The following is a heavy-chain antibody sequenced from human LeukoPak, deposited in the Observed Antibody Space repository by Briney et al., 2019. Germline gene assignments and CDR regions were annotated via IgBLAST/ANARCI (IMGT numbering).Heavy chain of an antibody. CDR2: ISYDGSNK. D-gene: IGHD6-19*01. CDR3: VRGSYTSGWYWYLDY. V-gene: IGHV3-30-3*01. Sequence: GGSLRLSCAASGFTFSSYAMHWVRQAPGKGLEWVAVISYDGSNKYYADSVKGRFTISRDNSKNTLYLQMNSLRAEDTAVYYCVRGSYTSGWYWYLDYWGQGTLVTVSS. J-gene: IGHJ4*02. CDR1: GFTFSSYA.